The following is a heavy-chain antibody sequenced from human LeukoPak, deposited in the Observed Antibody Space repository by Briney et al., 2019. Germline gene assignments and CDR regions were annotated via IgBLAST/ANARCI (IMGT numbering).Heavy chain of an antibody. CDR2: VSWNSGTI. J-gene: IGHJ4*02. V-gene: IGHV3-9*03. CDR3: AKARSGWYTVGFDY. CDR1: GFTFADFA. Sequence: GRSLRLSCVASGFTFADFAMHWVRQAPGEGLEWVSGVSWNSGTIGYAASVKGRFTISRDNAKNSLYLQMNSLGAEDMALYYCAKARSGWYTVGFDYWGQGTLVTVSS. D-gene: IGHD6-19*01.